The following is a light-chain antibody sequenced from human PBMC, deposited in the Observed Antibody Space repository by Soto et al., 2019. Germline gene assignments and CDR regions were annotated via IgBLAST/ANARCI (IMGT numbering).Light chain of an antibody. CDR3: QQYSSSPPIT. CDR2: GGS. V-gene: IGKV3-20*01. Sequence: EIVLTQSPGTLSLSPGDRATLSCRASQSISSNFLAWYQHKPGQSPRLLIYGGSTRVTGIPDRFSGSGSETDFTLTISRLEPEDFAVYYCQQYSSSPPITFGQGTRLEIK. J-gene: IGKJ5*01. CDR1: QSISSNF.